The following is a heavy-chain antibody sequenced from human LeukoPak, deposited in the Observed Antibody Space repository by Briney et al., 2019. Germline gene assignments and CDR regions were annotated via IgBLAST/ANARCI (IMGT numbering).Heavy chain of an antibody. D-gene: IGHD5-18*01. CDR1: GFTFSSYG. CDR2: ISYDGSNK. J-gene: IGHJ4*02. CDR3: AKRRGYSYGYPDY. Sequence: GGSLRLSCAASGFTFSSYGMHWVRQAPGKGLEWVAVISYDGSNKYYADSVKGRSTISRDNSKNTLYLQMNSLRAEDTAVYYCAKRRGYSYGYPDYWGQGTLVTVSS. V-gene: IGHV3-30*18.